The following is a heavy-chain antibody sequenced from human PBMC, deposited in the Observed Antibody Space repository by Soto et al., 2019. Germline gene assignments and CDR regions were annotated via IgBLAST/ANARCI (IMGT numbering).Heavy chain of an antibody. J-gene: IGHJ4*02. V-gene: IGHV5-10-1*01. CDR3: PSFSYDSSGPDYDY. D-gene: IGHD3-22*01. Sequence: PGESLNISCKGSGYTFANYWINCVRQMPGKGLEWMGRIYPSDSNTNYSPPFQGHVTFSVDKSIDTAYLQWSSLKASDTAMYFCPSFSYDSSGPDYDYWGQGTLVTVSS. CDR1: GYTFANYW. CDR2: IYPSDSNT.